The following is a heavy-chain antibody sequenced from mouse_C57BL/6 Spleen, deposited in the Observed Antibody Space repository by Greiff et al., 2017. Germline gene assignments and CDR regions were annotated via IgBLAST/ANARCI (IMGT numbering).Heavy chain of an antibody. CDR3: ARYYYGSSSFVY. V-gene: IGHV1-64*01. CDR2: IHPNSGST. CDR1: GYTFTSYW. Sequence: VQLQQPGAELVKPGASVKLSCKASGYTFTSYWMHWVKQRPGPGLEWIGMIHPNSGSTNYNAKFKSKATLTVDKSSSTAYMQLSSLTSEDSAVYYCARYYYGSSSFVYWGQGTTLTVAS. D-gene: IGHD1-1*01. J-gene: IGHJ2*01.